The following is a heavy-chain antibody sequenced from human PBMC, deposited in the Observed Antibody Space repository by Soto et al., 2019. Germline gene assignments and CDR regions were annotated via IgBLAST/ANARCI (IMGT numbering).Heavy chain of an antibody. CDR1: GFTFSSYG. J-gene: IGHJ4*02. Sequence: QVYLVESGGGVVQPGGSLRLSCAASGFTFSSYGMHWVRQAAGKGPEWMAVVWNDGNTKYYADSVKGRFTISRDNSKNTVYLQMNNLRAEDTAVYYCARDKGFYDHVWGSYRSAFDYWGRGTLVAVSS. D-gene: IGHD3-16*02. CDR3: ARDKGFYDHVWGSYRSAFDY. CDR2: VWNDGNTK. V-gene: IGHV3-33*01.